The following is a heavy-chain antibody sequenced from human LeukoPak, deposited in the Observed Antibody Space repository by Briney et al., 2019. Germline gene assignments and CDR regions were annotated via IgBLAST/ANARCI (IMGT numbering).Heavy chain of an antibody. CDR2: IYTSGST. V-gene: IGHV4-4*07. D-gene: IGHD6-6*01. CDR1: GGSISSYY. J-gene: IGHJ4*02. CDR3: ARVKSSSFFFTFDY. Sequence: SETLSLTCTVSGGSISSYYWSWIRQPAGKGLEWIGRIYTSGSTNYNPSLKSRVTMSVDTSKNQFSLKLSSVTAADTAVYCCARVKSSSFFFTFDYWGQGTLVTVSS.